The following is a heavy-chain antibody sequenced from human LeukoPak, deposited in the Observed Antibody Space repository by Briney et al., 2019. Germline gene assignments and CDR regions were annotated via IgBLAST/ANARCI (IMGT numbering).Heavy chain of an antibody. D-gene: IGHD4-17*01. Sequence: SETLSLTCTVSGGSISSSSYYWGWIRQPPGKGLEWIGSIYYTGGSYYNPSLKSRVTLSVDTSKNQFSLKLSSVIAADTAVYYCARARDYGDLLDYWGQGTLVTVAS. J-gene: IGHJ4*02. V-gene: IGHV4-39*07. CDR1: GGSISSSSYY. CDR2: IYYTGGS. CDR3: ARARDYGDLLDY.